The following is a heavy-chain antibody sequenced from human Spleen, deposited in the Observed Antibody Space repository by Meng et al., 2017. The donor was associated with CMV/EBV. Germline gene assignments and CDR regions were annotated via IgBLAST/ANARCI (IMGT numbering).Heavy chain of an antibody. CDR3: ARGRGTGTTYYFDY. Sequence: QVQLVQSGAEVKKPGASVKVSCKASGYTFTSYDSNWVQQATGQGLEWMGWMNHNSGNTGYAQKFQGRVTMTRNTSISTSYMELSSLRSEDAAVYYCARGRGTGTTYYFDYWGQGTLVTVSS. J-gene: IGHJ4*02. D-gene: IGHD1-7*01. CDR1: GYTFTSYD. V-gene: IGHV1-8*01. CDR2: MNHNSGNT.